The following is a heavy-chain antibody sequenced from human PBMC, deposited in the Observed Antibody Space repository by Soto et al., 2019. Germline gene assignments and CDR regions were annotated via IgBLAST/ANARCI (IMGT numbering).Heavy chain of an antibody. V-gene: IGHV3-9*01. D-gene: IGHD1-1*01. CDR2: ISGNSGSL. CDR3: ARVTPGNNLYYFSGMDV. J-gene: IGHJ6*02. CDR1: GFIFDDYA. Sequence: GGSLRLSCAASGFIFDDYAMHWVRQAPGKGLEWVAVISGNSGSLGYADSVKGRFTISRDNAKNSLYLQMNSLRPEDTGVYYCARVTPGNNLYYFSGMDVWGQGTSVTVSS.